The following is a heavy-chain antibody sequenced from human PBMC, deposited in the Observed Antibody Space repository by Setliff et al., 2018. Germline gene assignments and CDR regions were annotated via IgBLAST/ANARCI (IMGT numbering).Heavy chain of an antibody. Sequence: VKVSCKASGYTFISYALHWVRQAPGQRLQWMGWINPASGNTKYSQEFQGRVTITRDTSATTVYMELSSLRSDDMAVYYCARKGPNSSSHVFGYWGQGTLVTVSS. CDR1: GYTFISYA. D-gene: IGHD3-16*01. J-gene: IGHJ4*02. CDR3: ARKGPNSSSHVFGY. CDR2: INPASGNT. V-gene: IGHV1-3*03.